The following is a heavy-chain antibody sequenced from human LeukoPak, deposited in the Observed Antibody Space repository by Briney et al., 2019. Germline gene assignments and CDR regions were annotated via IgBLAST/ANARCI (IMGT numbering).Heavy chain of an antibody. CDR3: ARVEVHYYFDY. D-gene: IGHD1-1*01. J-gene: IGHJ4*02. Sequence: SETLSLTCAVYGGSFSGYYWSWIRQPPGKGLEWIGKINHSGSTNYNPSLKSRVTISVDTSKNQFSLKLSSVTAADTAVYYCARVEVHYYFDYWGQGTLVTVSS. CDR1: GGSFSGYY. CDR2: INHSGST. V-gene: IGHV4-34*01.